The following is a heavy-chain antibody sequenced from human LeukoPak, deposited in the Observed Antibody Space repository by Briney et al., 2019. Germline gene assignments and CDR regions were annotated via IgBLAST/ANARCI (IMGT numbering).Heavy chain of an antibody. CDR1: GGSISSSSYY. CDR2: IYYSGST. V-gene: IGHV4-39*01. CDR3: ARATTVTTVVFRFWFDP. J-gene: IGHJ5*02. Sequence: SETLSLTCTVSGGSISSSSYYWGWIRQPPGKGLEWIGSIYYSGSTYYNPSLKSRVTISVDTSKNQFSLKLSSVTAADTAVYYCARATTVTTVVFRFWFDPWGQGTLVTASS. D-gene: IGHD4-17*01.